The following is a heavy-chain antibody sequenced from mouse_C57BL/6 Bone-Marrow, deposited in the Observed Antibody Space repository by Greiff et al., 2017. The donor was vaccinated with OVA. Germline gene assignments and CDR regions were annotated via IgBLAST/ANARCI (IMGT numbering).Heavy chain of an antibody. CDR2: INPGSGGT. V-gene: IGHV1-54*01. J-gene: IGHJ4*01. CDR3: AREYYYGSSYGYYAMDD. CDR1: GYAFTNYL. Sequence: QVQLQQSGAELVRPGTSVKVSCKASGYAFTNYLIEWVKQRPGQGLEWIGVINPGSGGTNYNEKFKGKATLTADKSSSTAYMQLSSLTSEDSAVYFCAREYYYGSSYGYYAMDDWGQGTSVTVSS. D-gene: IGHD1-1*01.